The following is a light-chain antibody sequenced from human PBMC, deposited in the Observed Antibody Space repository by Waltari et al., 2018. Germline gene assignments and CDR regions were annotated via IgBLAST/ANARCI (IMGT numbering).Light chain of an antibody. V-gene: IGKV1-5*03. CDR3: QQYNSFPWT. Sequence: DIQMTQSPSTLSASVGDRVTTTCRARQNINYWLAWYQQKPGKAPNLLIYKASSLESGVPSRFSGSGSGTEFTLTISSLQPGDFATYYCQQYNSFPWTFGQGTKVEIK. J-gene: IGKJ1*01. CDR1: QNINYW. CDR2: KAS.